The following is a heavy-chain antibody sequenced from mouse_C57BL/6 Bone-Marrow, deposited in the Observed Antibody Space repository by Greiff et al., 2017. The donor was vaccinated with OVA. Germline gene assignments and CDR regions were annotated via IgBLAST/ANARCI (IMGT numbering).Heavy chain of an antibody. D-gene: IGHD1-1*01. CDR3: ARTLYYGSRGGYAMDY. CDR1: GFTFSDYG. CDR2: ISNLAYSI. J-gene: IGHJ4*01. V-gene: IGHV5-15*01. Sequence: VQLVESGGGLVQPGGSLKLSCAASGFTFSDYGMAWVRQAPRKGPEWVAFISNLAYSIYYADTVTGRFTISRENAKNTLYLEMSSLRSEDTAMYYCARTLYYGSRGGYAMDYWGQGTSVTVSS.